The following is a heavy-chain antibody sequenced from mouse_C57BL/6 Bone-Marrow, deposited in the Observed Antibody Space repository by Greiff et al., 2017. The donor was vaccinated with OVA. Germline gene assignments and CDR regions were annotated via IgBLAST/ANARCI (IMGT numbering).Heavy chain of an antibody. CDR2: INPGSGGT. D-gene: IGHD1-1*01. V-gene: IGHV1-54*01. J-gene: IGHJ1*03. CDR3: ARDYYGSRGYFDV. CDR1: GYAFTNYL. Sequence: QVQLQQSGAELVRPGTSVKVSCKASGYAFTNYLIEWVKQRPGQGLEWIGVINPGSGGTNYNEKFKGKATLTADKSSSTAYMQLSSLTSEDSAVYFCARDYYGSRGYFDVWGTGTTVTVSS.